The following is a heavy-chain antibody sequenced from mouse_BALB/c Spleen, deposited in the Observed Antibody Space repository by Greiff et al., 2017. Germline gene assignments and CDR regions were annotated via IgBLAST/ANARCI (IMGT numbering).Heavy chain of an antibody. D-gene: IGHD2-14*01. V-gene: IGHV2-6-7*01. J-gene: IGHJ4*01. CDR3: ARGGYDSYYAMDY. CDR1: GFSLTGYG. CDR2: IWGDGST. Sequence: QVQLKESGPGLVAPSQSLSITCPVSGFSLTGYGVNRVRQPPGKGLEWLGMIWGDGSTDYNSALKSRLSISKDNTKSQVFLKMNSLPTDDTARYYCARGGYDSYYAMDYWGQGTSVTVSS.